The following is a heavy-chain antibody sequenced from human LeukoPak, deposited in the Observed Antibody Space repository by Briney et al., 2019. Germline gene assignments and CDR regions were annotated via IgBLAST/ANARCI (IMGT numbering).Heavy chain of an antibody. D-gene: IGHD3-22*01. V-gene: IGHV4-30-4*01. Sequence: SETLSLTCTVSGGSISSGDYYWSWIRQPPGKGLEWIGYIYYSWSTYYNPSLKSRVTISVDTSKNQFSLKLSSVTAADTAVYYCARERGDYYDSSGYYPDYWGQGTLVTVSS. J-gene: IGHJ4*02. CDR2: IYYSWST. CDR3: ARERGDYYDSSGYYPDY. CDR1: GGSISSGDYY.